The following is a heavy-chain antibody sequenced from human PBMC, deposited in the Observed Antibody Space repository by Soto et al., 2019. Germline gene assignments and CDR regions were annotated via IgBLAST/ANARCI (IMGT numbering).Heavy chain of an antibody. V-gene: IGHV4-59*01. CDR2: IHYTGTT. CDR1: GASMSSDY. Sequence: PSETLSLTCTVSGASMSSDYWRGSWIRQPPGKGLEWIAYIHYTGTTNYNPSLKSRVTISVDTSNNQFSLKLNSVTAADTDVYYCARAYIRGGNSASHYGLDVWGQGTTVTVSS. J-gene: IGHJ6*02. D-gene: IGHD4-4*01. CDR3: ARAYIRGGNSASHYGLDV.